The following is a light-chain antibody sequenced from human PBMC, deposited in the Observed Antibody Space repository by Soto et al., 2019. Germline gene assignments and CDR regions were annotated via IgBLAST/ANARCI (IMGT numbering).Light chain of an antibody. CDR2: DAS. CDR1: QSISNW. CDR3: QQYNTSPET. V-gene: IGKV1-5*01. Sequence: DIQMTQSPSTLSTSLGDRVTITCRANQSISNWLAWYQQKPGKAPKLLILDASSLERGVPSRFSGSGSGTELTLTISSVQPDDFATYYCQQYNTSPETFXQGTKVDIK. J-gene: IGKJ1*01.